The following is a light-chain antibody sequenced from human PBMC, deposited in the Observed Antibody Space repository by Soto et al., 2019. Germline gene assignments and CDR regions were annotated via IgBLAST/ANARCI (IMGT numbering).Light chain of an antibody. Sequence: ELVMTQSPATLSVSPGERATLSCRAIHSFSSNVAWYQQKPGQAPSLLIYGTSTRVTGIPARFSGSGSGTEFTLTISSLQSEDFAVYYCQQYYNWPLTFGGGTKVDIK. J-gene: IGKJ4*01. CDR3: QQYYNWPLT. CDR1: HSFSSN. V-gene: IGKV3-15*01. CDR2: GTS.